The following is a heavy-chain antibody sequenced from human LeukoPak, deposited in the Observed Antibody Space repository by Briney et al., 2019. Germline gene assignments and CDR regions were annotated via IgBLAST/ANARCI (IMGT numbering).Heavy chain of an antibody. CDR3: ASEPYYYDSSGYRKVYYFDY. CDR1: GGSLSNTGYY. Sequence: PSETLSLTCTVSGGSLSNTGYYWGWIRQPPGKGLEWIGSIYYSGSTDYTPSLKSRVTVSVGTSKNQFSLKLSSTTAADTAVYYCASEPYYYDSSGYRKVYYFDYWGQGSLVTVSS. V-gene: IGHV4-39*07. CDR2: IYYSGST. D-gene: IGHD3-22*01. J-gene: IGHJ4*02.